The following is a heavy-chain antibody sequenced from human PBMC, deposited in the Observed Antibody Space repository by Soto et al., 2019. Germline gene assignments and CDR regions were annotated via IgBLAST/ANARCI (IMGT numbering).Heavy chain of an antibody. J-gene: IGHJ4*02. D-gene: IGHD2-2*02. CDR2: IIPIFNST. Sequence: QVQLVQSGAEVKTPGSSLKVSCKVSGSRFSNYVISWVRQAPEHGLEWLGRIIPIFNSTKYAQNFQGRVTINADKTNSTASLEVGRLETDDTAVYYCAREGRGKKAGYNGLVSLGYWGQGTLVTVSS. CDR1: GSRFSNYV. V-gene: IGHV1-69*06. CDR3: AREGRGKKAGYNGLVSLGY.